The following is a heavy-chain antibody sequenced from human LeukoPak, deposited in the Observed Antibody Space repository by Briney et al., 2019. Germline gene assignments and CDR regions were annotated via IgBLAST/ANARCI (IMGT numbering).Heavy chain of an antibody. CDR2: INPNIGAT. D-gene: IGHD4-17*01. CDR1: GYTFTDYS. V-gene: IGHV1-2*02. CDR3: ARDDYGDLQYFEN. J-gene: IGHJ4*02. Sequence: EASVKVSCKASGYTFTDYSLHWVRQAPGQGLEWMGWINPNIGATLYAQKFQGRVTMTRDTSISTAYMELSGLRSDDTAVYYCARDDYGDLQYFENWGQGTLVTVSS.